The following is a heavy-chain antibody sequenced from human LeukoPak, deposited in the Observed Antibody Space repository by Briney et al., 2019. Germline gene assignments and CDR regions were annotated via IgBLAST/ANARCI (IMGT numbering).Heavy chain of an antibody. CDR3: ARGSEYNLDLYYYYMDV. J-gene: IGHJ6*03. CDR1: GGSISSYY. CDR2: IDSSGNT. D-gene: IGHD1-1*01. Sequence: SETLSLTCTVSGGSISSYYWSWIRQPAGKGLEWIGRIDSSGNTNYNPSLKSRVTMSVDTSKNQFSLKLSSVTAADTAVYYCARGSEYNLDLYYYYMDVWGKGTTVTVSS. V-gene: IGHV4-4*07.